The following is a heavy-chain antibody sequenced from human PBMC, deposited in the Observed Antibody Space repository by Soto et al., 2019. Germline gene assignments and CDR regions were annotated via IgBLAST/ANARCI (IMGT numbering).Heavy chain of an antibody. CDR2: IYYRGNT. J-gene: IGHJ4*02. D-gene: IGHD5-12*01. CDR3: ARLDIVASYFDF. CDR1: GRSITSHY. V-gene: IGHV4-59*11. Sequence: ETLSLSCPVSGRSITSHYWSGIRQPPGKGLEWIGYIYYRGNTNYNTSLKGRVTISVDRSKNQFSLDLSSVTAADTAVYYCARLDIVASYFDFWGQGSLVTVSS.